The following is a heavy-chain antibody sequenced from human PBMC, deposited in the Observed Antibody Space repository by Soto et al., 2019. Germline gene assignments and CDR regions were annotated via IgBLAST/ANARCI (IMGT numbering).Heavy chain of an antibody. D-gene: IGHD6-19*01. V-gene: IGHV3-30*18. J-gene: IGHJ4*02. Sequence: QVQLVESGGGVVQPGRSLRLSCAASGFTFSSYGMHWVRQAPGKGLEWVAVISYDGSNKYYADSVKGRFTISRDNSKNTVYLQMNNLRAEDTAVSYCAKVNSGWPAGCWDERSLLSVS. CDR3: AKVNSGWPAGC. CDR1: GFTFSSYG. CDR2: ISYDGSNK.